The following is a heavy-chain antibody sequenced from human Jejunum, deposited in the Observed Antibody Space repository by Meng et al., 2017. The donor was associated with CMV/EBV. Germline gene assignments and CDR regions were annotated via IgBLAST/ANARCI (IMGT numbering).Heavy chain of an antibody. CDR3: ARVEDFRSGHYGMDV. CDR2: VKQDESEK. CDR1: GFPFNKYW. Sequence: GFPFNKYWLSWVRQAPGKGLEWVANVKQDESEKYYIDSVKGRFTVSRDNAKNSLYLHMNSLRAEDTAVYYCARVEDFRSGHYGMDVWGQGTAVTVSS. D-gene: IGHD3-3*01. J-gene: IGHJ6*02. V-gene: IGHV3-7*01.